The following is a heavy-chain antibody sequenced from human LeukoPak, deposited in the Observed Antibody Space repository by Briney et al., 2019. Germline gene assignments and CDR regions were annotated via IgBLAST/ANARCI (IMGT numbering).Heavy chain of an antibody. CDR3: ARLWMGYYFDY. CDR1: GGSINGYY. V-gene: IGHV4-4*09. J-gene: IGHJ4*02. D-gene: IGHD5-12*01. CDR2: IHPSGSS. Sequence: SETLSLTCTVSGGSINGYYWTWIRQPPGMGPEWIGNIHPSGSSNYNPSLKSRVTISVDTSKNQFSLRLSSVTAADTAVYYCARLWMGYYFDYWGQGTQVTDSS.